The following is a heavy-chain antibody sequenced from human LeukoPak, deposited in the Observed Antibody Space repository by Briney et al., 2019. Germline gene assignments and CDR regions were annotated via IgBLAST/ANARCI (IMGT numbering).Heavy chain of an antibody. CDR2: IYNSGTT. CDR1: GGSISSGSFY. CDR3: AGSQDSSGFYNHDAFDT. J-gene: IGHJ3*02. Sequence: SETLSLTCTVSGGSISSGSFYWSWSRQHPGKGLEWIGYIYNSGTTFYNPSLKSRFTVSVDRSNKRFSLRLSSLTDADTAVYFCAGSQDSSGFYNHDAFDTWGQGTVVIVS. D-gene: IGHD3-22*01. V-gene: IGHV4-31*03.